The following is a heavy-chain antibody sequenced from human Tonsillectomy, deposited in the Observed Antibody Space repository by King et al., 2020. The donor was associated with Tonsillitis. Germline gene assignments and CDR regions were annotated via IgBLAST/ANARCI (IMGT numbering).Heavy chain of an antibody. Sequence: QLQESGPGLVKPSETLSLTCTVSGGSVSSGSYYWGWIRQPPGKGLEWIGYIYYSGSTNYNPSLKSRVTISVDTSKNQFSLKLSSVTAADTAVYYCAGGLRDYYSSGYYFVAFDYWGQGTLVTVSS. CDR2: IYYSGST. CDR1: GGSVSSGSYY. J-gene: IGHJ4*02. V-gene: IGHV4-61*01. CDR3: AGGLRDYYSSGYYFVAFDY. D-gene: IGHD3-22*01.